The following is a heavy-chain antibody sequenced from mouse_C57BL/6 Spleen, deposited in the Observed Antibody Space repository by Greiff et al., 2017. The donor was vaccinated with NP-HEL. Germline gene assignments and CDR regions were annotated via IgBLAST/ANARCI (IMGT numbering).Heavy chain of an antibody. V-gene: IGHV1-80*01. CDR3: ARYRDYDGAMDY. CDR1: GYAFSSYW. D-gene: IGHD2-4*01. J-gene: IGHJ4*01. Sequence: VQLQQSGAELVKPGASVKISCKASGYAFSSYWMNWVKQRPGKGLEWIGQIYPGDGDTNYNGKFKGKATLTADKSSSTAYMQLSSLTSEDSAVYFCARYRDYDGAMDYWGQGTSVTVSS. CDR2: IYPGDGDT.